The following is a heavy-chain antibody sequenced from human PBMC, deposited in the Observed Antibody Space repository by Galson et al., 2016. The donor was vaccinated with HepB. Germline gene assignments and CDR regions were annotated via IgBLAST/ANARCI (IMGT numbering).Heavy chain of an antibody. D-gene: IGHD2-2*01. Sequence: SLRLSCAASGFTVSSNYMIWVRQAPGKGLEYVSAITGNGGTTYYADSVKGRFTISRDNSENTLYLQMGSLRAEDMAVYYCARDTLSSPWDLDYWGQGTLVTVSS. CDR2: ITGNGGTT. CDR1: GFTVSSNY. J-gene: IGHJ4*02. CDR3: ARDTLSSPWDLDY. V-gene: IGHV3-64*02.